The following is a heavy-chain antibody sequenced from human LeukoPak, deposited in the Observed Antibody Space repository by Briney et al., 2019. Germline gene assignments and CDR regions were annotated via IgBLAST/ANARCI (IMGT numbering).Heavy chain of an antibody. Sequence: GGSLRLSCAASGFTFTNYWMHWVRQAPGMGLVWVSRLPPDELGIIYADSVKGRFTVSRDNAKNTVYLQMNNLRVDDTAMYYCVGTIASRGSEYWGQGALVTVSS. D-gene: IGHD6-6*01. CDR1: GFTFTNYW. J-gene: IGHJ4*02. V-gene: IGHV3-74*01. CDR3: VGTIASRGSEY. CDR2: LPPDELGI.